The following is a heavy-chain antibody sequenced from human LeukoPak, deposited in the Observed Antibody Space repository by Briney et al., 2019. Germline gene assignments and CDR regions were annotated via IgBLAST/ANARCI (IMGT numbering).Heavy chain of an antibody. CDR3: ARSSYSSSSSV. Sequence: VGSLRLSCAASGLTFSGFWMSWSRRAPGEGLEWVAGINSDGSEGYYADVVKGRFTISRDNAKNSLYLQINSLRAEDTAVYYCARSSYSSSSSVWGQGTMVTVSS. J-gene: IGHJ3*01. CDR2: INSDGSEG. CDR1: GLTFSGFW. V-gene: IGHV3-7*03. D-gene: IGHD6-6*01.